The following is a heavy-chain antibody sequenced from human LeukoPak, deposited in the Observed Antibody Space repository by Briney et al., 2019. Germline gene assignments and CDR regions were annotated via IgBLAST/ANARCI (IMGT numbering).Heavy chain of an antibody. CDR1: GYTFNNYA. V-gene: IGHV3-64*01. CDR3: ARDYQTGFTGPGGDF. Sequence: AGGSLRLSCAASGYTFNNYAIHWFRQAPGKGLEYVSGINNNGHRTYYAHSVKGRLTIPRDNSKNTLYLQMGSLTSEDTAVYYCARDYQTGFTGPGGDFWGQGTLVTVSS. CDR2: INNNGHRT. D-gene: IGHD3-9*01. J-gene: IGHJ4*02.